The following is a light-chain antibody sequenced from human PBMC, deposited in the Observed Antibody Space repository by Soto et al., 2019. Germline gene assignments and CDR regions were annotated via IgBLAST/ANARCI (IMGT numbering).Light chain of an antibody. CDR2: DVS. J-gene: IGLJ1*01. Sequence: QSVLTQPASVSGSPGQSITISCTGTSSDVGGYNYVSWYQKHPGKAPKLLINDVSNRPSGISNRFSGSKSGNTASLTISGLQAEDEADYYCSSYTSSTTNVFGTGTKVTVL. CDR1: SSDVGGYNY. CDR3: SSYTSSTTNV. V-gene: IGLV2-14*03.